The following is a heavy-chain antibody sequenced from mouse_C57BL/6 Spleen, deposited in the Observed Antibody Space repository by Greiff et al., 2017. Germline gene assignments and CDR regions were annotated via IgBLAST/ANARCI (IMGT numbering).Heavy chain of an antibody. Sequence: QVQLKQPGAELVRPGSSVKLSCKASGYTFTSYWMHWVKQRPIQGLEWIGNIDPSDSETHYNQKFKDKATLTVDKSSSPADMQLSSLTSEYSAVYYCARMSLFTPVAMDYWGQGTSVTVSS. CDR1: GYTFTSYW. CDR3: ARMSLFTPVAMDY. J-gene: IGHJ4*01. CDR2: IDPSDSET. V-gene: IGHV1-52*01. D-gene: IGHD1-1*01.